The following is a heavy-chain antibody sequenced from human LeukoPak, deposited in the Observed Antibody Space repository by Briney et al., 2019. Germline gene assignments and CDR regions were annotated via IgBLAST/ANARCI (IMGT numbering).Heavy chain of an antibody. Sequence: PSETLSLTCTVSGGSVSSVGYHCRWVRQSPGKGLEWIGRSSYYSPSLKSRVTISVDTSKNQFSLKLSSVTAADTAVYYCATCAKPNVDYFDSWGQGTLVTVSS. J-gene: IGHJ4*02. CDR2: SS. D-gene: IGHD2-21*01. CDR1: GGSVSSVGYH. V-gene: IGHV4-39*01. CDR3: ATCAKPNVDYFDS.